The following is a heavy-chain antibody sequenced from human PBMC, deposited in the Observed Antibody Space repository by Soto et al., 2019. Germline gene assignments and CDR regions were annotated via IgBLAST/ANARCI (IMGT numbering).Heavy chain of an antibody. D-gene: IGHD2-21*01. V-gene: IGHV4-30-2*01. CDR2: IYHSGST. J-gene: IGHJ6*02. Sequence: SETLSLTCAVSGGSISSGGYSCSWIRHPPGKGLEWIGYIYHSGSTYYNPSLKSRVTISVDRSKNQFSLKMSSVTAADTAVYYCARSGIGGMDVCGQGTKVTVSS. CDR1: GGSISSGGYS. CDR3: ARSGIGGMDV.